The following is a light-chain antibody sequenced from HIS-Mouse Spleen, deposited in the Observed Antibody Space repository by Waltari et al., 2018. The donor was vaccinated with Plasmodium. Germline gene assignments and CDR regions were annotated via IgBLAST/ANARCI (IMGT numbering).Light chain of an antibody. Sequence: QSVLTQPPSVSAAPGQKVTISCSGSSSNIGNNYVSWYQPLPGTAPKLIIYDNNKRPSGIPDRFSGSKSGTSATLGITGLQTGDEADYYCGTWDSSLSAGVVFGGGTKLTVL. J-gene: IGLJ2*01. CDR2: DNN. V-gene: IGLV1-51*01. CDR1: SSNIGNNY. CDR3: GTWDSSLSAGVV.